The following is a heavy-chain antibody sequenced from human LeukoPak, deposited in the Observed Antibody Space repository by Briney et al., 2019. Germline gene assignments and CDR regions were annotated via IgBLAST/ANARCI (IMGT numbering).Heavy chain of an antibody. V-gene: IGHV1-2*02. D-gene: IGHD6-6*01. Sequence: ASVKVSCKASGYTFTCYYMHWVRQAPGQGLEWMGWISPNSGGTNYAQKFQGRVTITRDTSISTAYMELSRLRSDDTAVYYRARDRSSSLGYWGQGTLVTVSS. J-gene: IGHJ4*02. CDR3: ARDRSSSLGY. CDR2: ISPNSGGT. CDR1: GYTFTCYY.